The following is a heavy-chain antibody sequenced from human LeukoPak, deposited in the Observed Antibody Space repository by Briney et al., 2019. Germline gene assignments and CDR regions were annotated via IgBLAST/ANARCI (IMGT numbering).Heavy chain of an antibody. J-gene: IGHJ5*02. D-gene: IGHD6-13*01. CDR3: ARDGSGRGSSWYWFAP. Sequence: SETLSLTCTVSGGSISSSSYYWGWIRQPPGKGLEWIGSIYYSGSTYYNPSLKSRVTISVDTSKNQFSLKLSSVTAADTAVYYCARDGSGRGSSWYWFAPWGQGTLVTVSS. CDR1: GGSISSSSYY. CDR2: IYYSGST. V-gene: IGHV4-39*07.